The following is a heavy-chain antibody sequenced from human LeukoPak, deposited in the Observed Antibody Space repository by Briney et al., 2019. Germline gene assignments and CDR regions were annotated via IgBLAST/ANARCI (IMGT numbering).Heavy chain of an antibody. CDR2: IYTSGSA. Sequence: SETLSLTCTVSGGSISSYYWSWIRQPAGKGLEWIGRIYTSGSANYNPSLKSRVTMSVDTSKNQFSLKLSSVTAADTAVYYCARDGYYDSSGYYPGGPLYFDYWGQGTLVTVSS. D-gene: IGHD3-22*01. CDR3: ARDGYYDSSGYYPGGPLYFDY. V-gene: IGHV4-4*07. CDR1: GGSISSYY. J-gene: IGHJ4*02.